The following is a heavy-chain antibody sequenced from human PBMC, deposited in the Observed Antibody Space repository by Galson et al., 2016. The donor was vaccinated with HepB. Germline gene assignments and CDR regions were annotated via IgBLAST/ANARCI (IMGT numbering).Heavy chain of an antibody. V-gene: IGHV3-74*01. CDR3: ARDREYTFDN. Sequence: SLRLSCAASGFTFSNYGMHWVRQAPGKEMVWVSRINGDGSSTTYADSVKGRFTISRDNAKNTLYLQMSSLRAEDTAVYYCARDREYTFDNWDQGTLVTVSS. D-gene: IGHD2/OR15-2a*01. CDR1: GFTFSNYG. CDR2: INGDGSST. J-gene: IGHJ4*02.